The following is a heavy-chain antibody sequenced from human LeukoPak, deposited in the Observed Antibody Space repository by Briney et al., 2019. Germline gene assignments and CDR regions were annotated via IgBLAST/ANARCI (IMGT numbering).Heavy chain of an antibody. J-gene: IGHJ4*02. CDR1: GLTFSSYE. V-gene: IGHV3-48*03. Sequence: GGSLRLSCAASGLTFSSYEMNWVCQAPGKGLEWISYISSASNMIYYAESVKGRFTISRDNAKNSLHLQMNSLRAEDTAVYYCATASGSWYRYYFDSWGQGILVTVSS. CDR3: ATASGSWYRYYFDS. D-gene: IGHD6-13*01. CDR2: ISSASNMI.